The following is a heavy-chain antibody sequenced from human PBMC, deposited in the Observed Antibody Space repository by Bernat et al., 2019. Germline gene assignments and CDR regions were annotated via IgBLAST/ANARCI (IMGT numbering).Heavy chain of an antibody. CDR2: ISGSGGST. Sequence: VRLVESGGGVVQPGGSLRLSCAASGFTFSSYAMSWVRQAPGKGLEWVSAISGSGGSTYYADSVKGRFTISRDNSKNTLYLQMNSLRAEDTAVYYCANVAAAGISPFDYWGQGTLVTVSS. D-gene: IGHD6-13*01. CDR3: ANVAAAGISPFDY. J-gene: IGHJ4*02. CDR1: GFTFSSYA. V-gene: IGHV3-23*04.